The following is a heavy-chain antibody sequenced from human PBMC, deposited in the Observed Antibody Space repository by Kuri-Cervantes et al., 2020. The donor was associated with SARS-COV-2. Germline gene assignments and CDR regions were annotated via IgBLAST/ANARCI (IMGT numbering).Heavy chain of an antibody. CDR3: SRPYYGMDV. J-gene: IGHJ6*02. CDR2: INHSGST. CDR1: GGSIGSGGYY. Sequence: SETLSLTCTVSGGSIGSGGYYWSWIRQPPGKGLEWIGEINHSGSTNYNPSLKSRVTISVDTSKNQFSLKLSSVTAADTAVYYCSRPYYGMDVWGQGTTVTVSS. V-gene: IGHV4-39*07.